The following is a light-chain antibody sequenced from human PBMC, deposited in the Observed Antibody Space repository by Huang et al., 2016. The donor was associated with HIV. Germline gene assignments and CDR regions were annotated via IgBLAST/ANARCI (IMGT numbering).Light chain of an antibody. Sequence: DVVMTQSPLSLPVTLGQPASISCTSSQSLLHSDGNTYLNWFHQRPGQSPRRLFYKVSNRDPGVPDRFSGSGSGTDFTLTISRVEAEDVGIFYCMQGTHWPLTFGEGTKVEI. CDR2: KVS. CDR3: MQGTHWPLT. J-gene: IGKJ4*01. V-gene: IGKV2-30*02. CDR1: QSLLHSDGNTY.